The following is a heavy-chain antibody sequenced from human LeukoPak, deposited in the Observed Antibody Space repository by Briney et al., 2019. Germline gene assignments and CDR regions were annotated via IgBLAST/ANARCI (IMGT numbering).Heavy chain of an antibody. Sequence: PGRSLRLSCAASGFTFDDYAMHWVRQAPGKGLEWVSGISWNSGSTGYADSVKGRFTISRDNAKNSLYLQMNSLRAEDTALYYCAKGMSRMVAGSHDAFDIWGQGTMVTVSS. J-gene: IGHJ3*02. CDR2: ISWNSGST. CDR1: GFTFDDYA. V-gene: IGHV3-9*01. CDR3: AKGMSRMVAGSHDAFDI. D-gene: IGHD6-19*01.